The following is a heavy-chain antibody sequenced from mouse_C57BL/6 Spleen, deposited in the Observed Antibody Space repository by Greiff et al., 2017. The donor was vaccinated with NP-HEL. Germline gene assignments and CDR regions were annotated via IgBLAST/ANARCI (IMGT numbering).Heavy chain of an antibody. CDR2: IDPETGGT. CDR3: TRRGGKDY. Sequence: VQLQQSGAELVRPGASVTLSCKASGYTFTDYEMHWVKQTPVHGLEWIGAIDPETGGTAYNQKFKGKAILTADKSSSTAYMELRSLTSEDSAVYYCTRRGGKDYWGQGTSVTVSS. J-gene: IGHJ4*01. V-gene: IGHV1-15*01. CDR1: GYTFTDYE.